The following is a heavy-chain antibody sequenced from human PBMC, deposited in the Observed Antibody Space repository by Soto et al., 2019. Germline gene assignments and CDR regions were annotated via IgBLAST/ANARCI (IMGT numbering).Heavy chain of an antibody. CDR1: GGSISSGDYY. CDR3: ARHGSRTTVTTYY. Sequence: SETLSLTCTVSGGSISSGDYYWSWIRHPPGKGLEWIGYIYYSGSTYYNPSLKSRVTISVDTSKNQFSLKLSSVTAADTAVYYCARHGSRTTVTTYYWGQGTLVTVSS. CDR2: IYYSGST. V-gene: IGHV4-30-4*01. D-gene: IGHD4-17*01. J-gene: IGHJ4*02.